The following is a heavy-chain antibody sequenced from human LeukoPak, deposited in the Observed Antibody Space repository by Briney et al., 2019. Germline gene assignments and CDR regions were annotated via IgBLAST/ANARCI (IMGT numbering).Heavy chain of an antibody. J-gene: IGHJ5*02. Sequence: SETPSLTCTVSGGSISSSSYYWGWIRQPPGKGLEWIGSIYYSGSTYYNPSLKSRATISVDTSKNQFSLKLSSVTAADTAVYYCARDGTNPLNYYDSSGQISRRWFDPWGQGTLVTVFS. CDR2: IYYSGST. CDR3: ARDGTNPLNYYDSSGQISRRWFDP. CDR1: GGSISSSSYY. V-gene: IGHV4-39*07. D-gene: IGHD3-22*01.